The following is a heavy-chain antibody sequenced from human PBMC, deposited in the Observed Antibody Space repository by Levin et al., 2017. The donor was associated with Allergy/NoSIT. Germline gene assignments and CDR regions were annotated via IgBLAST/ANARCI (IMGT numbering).Heavy chain of an antibody. J-gene: IGHJ4*02. Sequence: GESLKISCAASGFTFSSYWMHWVRQAPGKGLVWVSRINSDGSSTSYADSVKGRFTISRDNAKNTLYLQMNSLRAEDTAVYYCARDQGGVTSWFVYWGQGTLVTVSS. CDR1: GFTFSSYW. V-gene: IGHV3-74*01. CDR2: INSDGSST. CDR3: ARDQGGVTSWFVY. D-gene: IGHD3-16*01.